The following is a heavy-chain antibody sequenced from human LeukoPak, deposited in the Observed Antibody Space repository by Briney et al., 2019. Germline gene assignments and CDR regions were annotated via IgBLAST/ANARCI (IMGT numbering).Heavy chain of an antibody. CDR3: ARENMVVVGSFDY. V-gene: IGHV4-30-2*05. D-gene: IGHD3-22*01. Sequence: PSETLSLTCAVSGGSISSGAYSWSWIRQPPGKGLEWIGYIYHSGSTYYNPSLKSRVTISVDTSKNQFSLKLSSVTAADTAVYYCARENMVVVGSFDYWGQGTLVTVSS. J-gene: IGHJ4*02. CDR2: IYHSGST. CDR1: GGSISSGAYS.